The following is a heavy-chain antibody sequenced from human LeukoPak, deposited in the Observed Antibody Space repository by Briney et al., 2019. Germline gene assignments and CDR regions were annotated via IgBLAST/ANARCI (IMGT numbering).Heavy chain of an antibody. Sequence: PGGSLRLSCAASGFTFSSYAMSWVRQAPGKGLEWVSAISGSGGSTYYADSVKGRFTVSRDNSKNTLYLQMNSLRAEDTAVYFCAKGAVGSSSGLEYWGQGTLVTVSS. D-gene: IGHD6-19*01. J-gene: IGHJ4*02. V-gene: IGHV3-23*01. CDR1: GFTFSSYA. CDR3: AKGAVGSSSGLEY. CDR2: ISGSGGST.